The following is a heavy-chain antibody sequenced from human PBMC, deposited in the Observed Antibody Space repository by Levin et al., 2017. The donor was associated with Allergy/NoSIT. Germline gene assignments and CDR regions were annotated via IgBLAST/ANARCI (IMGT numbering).Heavy chain of an antibody. CDR1: GFTFSRYG. V-gene: IGHV3-30*18. D-gene: IGHD3-10*01. CDR2: ISYDGSNK. CDR3: AKTPGRAPFDY. J-gene: IGHJ4*02. Sequence: GESLKISCAASGFTFSRYGMHWGRQAPGKGLEGVAVISYDGSNKYYADSVKGRFTISRDNSKNTLYLQMNSLRAEDTAVYYCAKTPGRAPFDYWGQGTLVTVSS.